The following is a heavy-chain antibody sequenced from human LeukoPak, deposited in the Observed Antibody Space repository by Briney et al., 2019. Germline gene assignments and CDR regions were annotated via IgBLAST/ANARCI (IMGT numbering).Heavy chain of an antibody. Sequence: QPGGSLRLSCAASGFTVSNKYMSWVRQAPGKGLEWVSVIYSGGTTYYADSVKGRFTISRHIPRNTLYLQMNSLRAEDTAVNYCARGAGDDTSGSRMKGAFDYWGQGTLVTVSS. J-gene: IGHJ4*02. CDR1: GFTVSNKY. CDR2: IYSGGTT. CDR3: ARGAGDDTSGSRMKGAFDY. V-gene: IGHV3-53*04. D-gene: IGHD3-22*01.